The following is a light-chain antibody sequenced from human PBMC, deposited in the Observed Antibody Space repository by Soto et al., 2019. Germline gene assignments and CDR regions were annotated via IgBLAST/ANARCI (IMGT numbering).Light chain of an antibody. J-gene: IGLJ1*01. CDR1: IHYDF. V-gene: IGLV2-14*01. CDR3: NSYTSSSTYV. Sequence: QSALTQPASVSGSPGQSITISCTGYIHYDFVSWYQQHPGTAPKLVIYEVSNRPSGTSDRFSGSKSGNAASLTISGLQAEDEADYYCNSYTSSSTYVFGTGTKLTVL. CDR2: EVS.